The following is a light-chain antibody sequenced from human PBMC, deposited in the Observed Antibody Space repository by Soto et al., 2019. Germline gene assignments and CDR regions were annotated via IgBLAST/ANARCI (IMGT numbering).Light chain of an antibody. CDR2: WAS. CDR3: HQYYTTPWT. V-gene: IGKV4-1*01. CDR1: QSVLYSSNNKNY. J-gene: IGKJ1*01. Sequence: DIVMTQSPDSLAVSLGERATINCKSSQSVLYSSNNKNYLVWYQQKPRQPPKLLIYWASTRQSGVPDRFSGSGSGTDFTLTISSLQAEDVAVYYCHQYYTTPWTFGQGTKVEIK.